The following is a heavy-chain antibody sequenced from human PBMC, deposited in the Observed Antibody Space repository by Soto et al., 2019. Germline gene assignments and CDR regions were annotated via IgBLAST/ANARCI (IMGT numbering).Heavy chain of an antibody. Sequence: EMQLLESGGGLVQAGGSLRLSCAASGFTVSSYALNWVRQAPGKGLEWVSGISASTYYADSVKGRFTISRDTSKNTLYLQMNSLRAEDTAIYFCAIRMCSTRWYYLDYWGQGTLVTVSS. CDR3: AIRMCSTRWYYLDY. CDR2: ISAST. CDR1: GFTVSSYA. D-gene: IGHD6-13*01. V-gene: IGHV3-23*01. J-gene: IGHJ4*02.